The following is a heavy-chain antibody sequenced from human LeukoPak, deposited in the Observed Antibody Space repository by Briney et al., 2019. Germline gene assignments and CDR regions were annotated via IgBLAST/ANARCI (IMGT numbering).Heavy chain of an antibody. Sequence: GRSLRLSCAASGFTFSSYGMHWVRQAPGKGLEWGAVISYDGSNKYYADSVKGRFTISRDNSKNTLYLQMNSLRAEDTAVYYCANTEALGYSGYDSYAFDIWGQGTMVTVSS. CDR1: GFTFSSYG. V-gene: IGHV3-30*18. CDR3: ANTEALGYSGYDSYAFDI. D-gene: IGHD5-12*01. CDR2: ISYDGSNK. J-gene: IGHJ3*02.